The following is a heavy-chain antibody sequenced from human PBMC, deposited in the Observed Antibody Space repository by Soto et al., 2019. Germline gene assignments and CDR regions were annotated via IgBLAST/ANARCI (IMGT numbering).Heavy chain of an antibody. CDR1: GYSISSSNW. CDR3: ARRENQAPIDY. V-gene: IGHV4-28*01. D-gene: IGHD1-26*01. J-gene: IGHJ4*02. Sequence: QVQLQESGPGLVKPSDTLSLTCAVSGYSISSSNWWGWIRQPPGKGLEWIGYIYYSGTTYYNPSLKRRVTMSVDTAKNQFSLKLTSVTAVDTAVYYCARRENQAPIDYWGQGTLGTVSS. CDR2: IYYSGTT.